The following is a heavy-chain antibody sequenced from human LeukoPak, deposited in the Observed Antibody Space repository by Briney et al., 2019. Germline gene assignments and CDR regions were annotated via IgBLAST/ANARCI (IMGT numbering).Heavy chain of an antibody. V-gene: IGHV1-46*01. Sequence: ASVKVSCKASGYTFTSYYMHWVRQAPGQGLEWMGIINPSDGSTSYAQKFQGRVTMTRDTSTSTVYMELNSLRSEDTAVYYCAGVGWLGGAFDIWGQGTMVTVSS. D-gene: IGHD2-15*01. CDR2: INPSDGST. J-gene: IGHJ3*02. CDR1: GYTFTSYY. CDR3: AGVGWLGGAFDI.